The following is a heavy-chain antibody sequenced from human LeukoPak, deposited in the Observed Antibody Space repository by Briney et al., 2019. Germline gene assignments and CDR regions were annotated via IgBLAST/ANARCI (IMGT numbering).Heavy chain of an antibody. J-gene: IGHJ4*02. D-gene: IGHD2/OR15-2a*01. Sequence: QAGGSLRLSCAVSGFSVSSTYMTWVRQAPGKGLEWVSITYSDGNTYYAESVRGRLTVSRGYSKNTLYLQMKSLRVEDTAFYYCARDLSYFDYWGQGTLVTVSS. CDR2: TYSDGNT. CDR1: GFSVSSTY. CDR3: ARDLSYFDY. V-gene: IGHV3-53*01.